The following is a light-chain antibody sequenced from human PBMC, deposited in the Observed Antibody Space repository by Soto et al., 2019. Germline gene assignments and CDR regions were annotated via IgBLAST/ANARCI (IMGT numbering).Light chain of an antibody. CDR3: QKYNSAPLT. J-gene: IGKJ4*01. V-gene: IGKV1-27*01. CDR2: DAS. CDR1: QGISNY. Sequence: DIQMTQSPSSLSASVGDRVTITCRASQGISNYLAWYQQKPGKVPKLLIYDASTLPSGVPSRFRGSGSGTDFPLTISSLQPEYVAAYYCQKYNSAPLTFGGGTKVDIK.